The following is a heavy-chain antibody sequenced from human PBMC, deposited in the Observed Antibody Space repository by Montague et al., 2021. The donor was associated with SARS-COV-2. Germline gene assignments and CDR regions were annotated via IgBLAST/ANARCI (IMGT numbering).Heavy chain of an antibody. CDR2: ISYIGKT. CDR3: VRVLDNRGRDY. CDR1: DYSISSGYY. D-gene: IGHD3/OR15-3a*01. V-gene: IGHV4-38-2*02. Sequence: SETLSLTCSVSDYSISSGYYWGWIRQPPGKGLEWVGCISYIGKTYYSPSLRSRLTISLDSSKNQLSLQARSVTAADTAAYYCVRVLDNRGRDYWGQGTLVTVSS. J-gene: IGHJ4*02.